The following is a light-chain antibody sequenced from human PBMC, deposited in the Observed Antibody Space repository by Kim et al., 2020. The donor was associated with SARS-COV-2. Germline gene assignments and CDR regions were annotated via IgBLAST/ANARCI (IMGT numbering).Light chain of an antibody. CDR1: QSINNW. V-gene: IGKV1-5*03. Sequence: SESVGDRVTITCRASQSINNWLAWYQQKPGKAPKLLIYKASTLDSGVPSGFSGSGSGTEFTLTISSLQPDDFATYYCQQYNSYPYTFGQGTKLEIK. J-gene: IGKJ2*01. CDR2: KAS. CDR3: QQYNSYPYT.